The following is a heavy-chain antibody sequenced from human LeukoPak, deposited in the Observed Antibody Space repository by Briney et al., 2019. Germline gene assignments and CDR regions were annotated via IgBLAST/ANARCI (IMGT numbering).Heavy chain of an antibody. CDR2: ISGSGGST. Sequence: GGTLRLSCAASGFTFSSYGMSWVRQAPGKGLEWVSAISGSGGSTYYADSVKGRFTISRDNSKNTLYLQMTSLRAEDTAVYYCAKNQGSGWYVNRWTPFDYWGQGTLVTVSS. V-gene: IGHV3-23*01. D-gene: IGHD6-19*01. J-gene: IGHJ4*02. CDR1: GFTFSSYG. CDR3: AKNQGSGWYVNRWTPFDY.